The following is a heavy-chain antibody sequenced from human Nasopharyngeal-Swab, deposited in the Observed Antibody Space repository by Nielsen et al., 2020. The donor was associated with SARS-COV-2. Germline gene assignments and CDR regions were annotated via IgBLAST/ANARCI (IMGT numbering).Heavy chain of an antibody. J-gene: IGHJ4*02. D-gene: IGHD3-22*01. CDR3: ARHGPNYYDSSGYYVLVGYFDY. Sequence: SETLSLTCTVSGGSISSKTYFWGWIRQPPGKGLEWIGEINHSGSTNYNPSLKSRVTISVDTSKNQFSLKLSSVTAADTAVYYCARHGPNYYDSSGYYVLVGYFDYWGQGTLVTVSS. CDR2: INHSGST. V-gene: IGHV4-39*01. CDR1: GGSISSKTYF.